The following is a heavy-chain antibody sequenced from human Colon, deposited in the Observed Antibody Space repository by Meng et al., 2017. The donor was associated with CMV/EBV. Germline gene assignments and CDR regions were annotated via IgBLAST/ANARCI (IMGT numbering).Heavy chain of an antibody. CDR1: GFTFSSYW. V-gene: IGHV3-7*01. D-gene: IGHD3-3*01. J-gene: IGHJ6*02. Sequence: GESLKISCAASGFTFSSYWMSWVRQAPGKGLEWVANIKQDGSEKYYVDSVKGRFTISRDNAKNSLYVQMNSLRAEDTAVYYCAIDFWSGYDYYYHGMDVWGQGTAVTVSS. CDR2: IKQDGSEK. CDR3: AIDFWSGYDYYYHGMDV.